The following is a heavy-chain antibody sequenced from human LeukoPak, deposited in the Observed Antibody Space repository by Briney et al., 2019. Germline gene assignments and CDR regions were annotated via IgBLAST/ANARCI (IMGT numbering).Heavy chain of an antibody. CDR2: ISTSSDYI. CDR3: ARGLYVVDY. Sequence: GGSLRLSCAAPEFMFNGYTINWVRQAPGKGLEWVSAISTSSDYIYYADSVKGRFTISRDNAKNSLYLQMNSLRAEDTAVYYCARGLYVVDYWGQGTLVTVSS. CDR1: EFMFNGYT. V-gene: IGHV3-21*01. D-gene: IGHD2-8*01. J-gene: IGHJ4*02.